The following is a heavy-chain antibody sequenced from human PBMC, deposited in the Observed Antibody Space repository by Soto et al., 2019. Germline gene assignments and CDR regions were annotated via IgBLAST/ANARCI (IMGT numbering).Heavy chain of an antibody. Sequence: GSLRLSCAASGFTFSDYYMSWIRQAPGKGLEWVSYISSSGSTIYYADSVKGRFTISRDNAKNSLYLQMNSLRAEDTAVYYCAREGSSSYYYYMDVWGKGTTVTVSS. D-gene: IGHD6-6*01. CDR2: ISSSGSTI. CDR3: AREGSSSYYYYMDV. V-gene: IGHV3-11*01. CDR1: GFTFSDYY. J-gene: IGHJ6*03.